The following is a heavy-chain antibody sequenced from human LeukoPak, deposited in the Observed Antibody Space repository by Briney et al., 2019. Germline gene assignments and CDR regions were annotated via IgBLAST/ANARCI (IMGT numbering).Heavy chain of an antibody. J-gene: IGHJ3*02. Sequence: ASVKVSCKASGYTFTGYYMRWVRQAPGQGLEWMGWINPNSGGTNYAQKFQGRVTMTRDTSISTAYMELSRLRSDDTAVYYCARGVATIPSDAFDIWGQGTMVTVSS. CDR2: INPNSGGT. D-gene: IGHD5-12*01. CDR3: ARGVATIPSDAFDI. V-gene: IGHV1-2*02. CDR1: GYTFTGYY.